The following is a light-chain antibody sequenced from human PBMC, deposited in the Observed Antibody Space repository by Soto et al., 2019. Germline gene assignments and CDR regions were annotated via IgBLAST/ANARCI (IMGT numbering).Light chain of an antibody. CDR3: QQYDSSPRT. Sequence: EIVLTQSPGTLSLSPGERATLSCRASQSVSSTFLGWYQQKPGQAPVLLIYGSSNRATGIPDRFSGSGSGTDFTLTISRLEPEDFAVYYCQQYDSSPRTFGQGTKVEI. CDR1: QSVSSTF. J-gene: IGKJ1*01. CDR2: GSS. V-gene: IGKV3-20*01.